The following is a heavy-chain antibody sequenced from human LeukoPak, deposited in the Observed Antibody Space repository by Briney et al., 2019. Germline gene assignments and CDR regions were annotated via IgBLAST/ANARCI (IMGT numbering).Heavy chain of an antibody. CDR3: AKRDGYNSGPLDY. CDR2: ISGSGGST. D-gene: IGHD5-24*01. V-gene: IGHV3-23*01. J-gene: IGHJ4*02. Sequence: PGGSLRLSCAASGFTFSSYSMNWVRQAPGKGLEWVSAISGSGGSTYYADSVKGRLSISRDNSKNTLYLQMNSLRTEDTAVYYCAKRDGYNSGPLDYWGQGTLVTVSS. CDR1: GFTFSSYS.